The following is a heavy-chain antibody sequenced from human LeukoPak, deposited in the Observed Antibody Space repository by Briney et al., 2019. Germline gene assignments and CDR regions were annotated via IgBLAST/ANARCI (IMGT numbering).Heavy chain of an antibody. V-gene: IGHV3-30*18. J-gene: IGHJ6*02. CDR1: GFIFNSYG. Sequence: SGGSLRLSCAASGFIFNSYGFHWVRKAPGKGLEWVAVISYDGSNKYYADSVKGRFIISRDSSKNTLYLQMNSLRAEDTAVYYCAKDTSRYSSNYGMDVWGQGTTVTVSS. CDR2: ISYDGSNK. D-gene: IGHD6-19*01. CDR3: AKDTSRYSSNYGMDV.